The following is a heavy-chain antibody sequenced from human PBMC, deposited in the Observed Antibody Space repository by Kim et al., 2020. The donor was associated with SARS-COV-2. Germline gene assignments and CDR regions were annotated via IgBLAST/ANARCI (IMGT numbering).Heavy chain of an antibody. D-gene: IGHD3-3*01. CDR1: GGSISSSSYY. J-gene: IGHJ5*02. V-gene: IGHV4-39*01. CDR2: IYYSGST. CDR3: ARHTPYPYDFWSGQFKETPNWFDP. Sequence: SETLSLTCTVSGGSISSSSYYWGWIRQPPGKGLEWIGSIYYSGSTYYNPSLKSRVTISVDTSKNQFSLKLSSVTAADTAVYYCARHTPYPYDFWSGQFKETPNWFDPWGQGTLVTVSS.